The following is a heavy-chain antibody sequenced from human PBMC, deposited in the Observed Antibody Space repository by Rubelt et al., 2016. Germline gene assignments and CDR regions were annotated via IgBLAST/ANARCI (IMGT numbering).Heavy chain of an antibody. CDR2: IYYRGST. Sequence: QVQLQQWGAGLLKPSETLSLTCAVYGGSFSGYYWSWIRQPPGKGLEWIGSIYYRGSTHYNPSLNSRVTISLDTSNNQFSLNLNSVTAADTAVYYCARDASTDYDFDYWGQGSLVTVSS. D-gene: IGHD4-17*01. CDR1: GGSFSGYY. V-gene: IGHV4-34*11. CDR3: ARDASTDYDFDY. J-gene: IGHJ4*02.